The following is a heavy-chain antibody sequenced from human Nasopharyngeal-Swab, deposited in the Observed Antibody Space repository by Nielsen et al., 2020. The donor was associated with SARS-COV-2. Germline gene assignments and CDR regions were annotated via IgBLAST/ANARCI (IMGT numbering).Heavy chain of an antibody. J-gene: IGHJ2*01. CDR1: GFTFSTYS. D-gene: IGHD6-13*01. CDR2: ISGTSTYI. Sequence: GESLKISCAASGFTFSTYSMNWVRQAPGKGLEWVSSISGTSTYIYYADSVKGRFTVSRDNARNSLYLQMNSLTGDDTAVYYCARDLVSSWRAIGNCYFDLWGRGTLVTVSS. CDR3: ARDLVSSWRAIGNCYFDL. V-gene: IGHV3-21*01.